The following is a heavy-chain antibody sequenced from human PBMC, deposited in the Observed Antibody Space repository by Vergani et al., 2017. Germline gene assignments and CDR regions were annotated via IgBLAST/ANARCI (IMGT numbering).Heavy chain of an antibody. CDR3: ARDLRLLCNRFDP. CDR2: TWYDGNNK. Sequence: QVQLVESGGGVVQPGRSLRLSCAASGFTFNQYGMHWVRQAPGKGLEWVAVTWYDGNNKQYADSVKGRFTISRDNSKSTMYLQMNSLRDEDTGVYYCARDLRLLCNRFDPWGQGTLVTGSS. D-gene: IGHD3-10*02. CDR1: GFTFNQYG. J-gene: IGHJ5*01. V-gene: IGHV3-33*01.